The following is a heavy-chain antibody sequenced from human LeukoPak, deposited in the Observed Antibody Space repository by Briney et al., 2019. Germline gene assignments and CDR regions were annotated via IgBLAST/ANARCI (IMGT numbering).Heavy chain of an antibody. CDR2: IYTSGST. Sequence: TLSLTCTVSGGSISSGSYYWSWIRQPAGKGLEWIGRIYTSGSTNYNPSLKSRVTISVDTSKNQFSLKLSSVTAADTAVYYCATLTGGDDAFDIWGQGTMVTVSS. CDR3: ATLTGGDDAFDI. J-gene: IGHJ3*02. CDR1: GGSISSGSYY. V-gene: IGHV4-61*02. D-gene: IGHD4-23*01.